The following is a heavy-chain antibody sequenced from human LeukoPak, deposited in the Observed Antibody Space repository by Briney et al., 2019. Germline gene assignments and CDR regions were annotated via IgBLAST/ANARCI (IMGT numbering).Heavy chain of an antibody. Sequence: GGSLRLSCAASGFTFSSYDMNWVRQAPGKGLEWVSSISSTSSHIYYADSGKGRFTISRDNAKNSLYLQMNSLRVEDTAVYYCASGYCNGGGCYHDYWGQGTLVTVSS. J-gene: IGHJ4*02. V-gene: IGHV3-21*01. CDR1: GFTFSSYD. CDR2: ISSTSSHI. D-gene: IGHD2-15*01. CDR3: ASGYCNGGGCYHDY.